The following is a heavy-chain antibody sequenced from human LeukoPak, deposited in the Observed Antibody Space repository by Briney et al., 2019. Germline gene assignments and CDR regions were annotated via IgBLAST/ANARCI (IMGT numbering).Heavy chain of an antibody. CDR3: ARDKQWLVGYFDY. CDR1: GFTFSSYS. V-gene: IGHV3-21*01. D-gene: IGHD6-19*01. CDR2: ISSSSSYI. Sequence: GGSLRLSCAASGFTFSSYSRNWVRQAPGKGLEWVSAISSSSSYIYYADSVKGRFTISRDNAKNSLYLQMNSLRAEDTAVYYCARDKQWLVGYFDYWGQGTLVTVSS. J-gene: IGHJ4*02.